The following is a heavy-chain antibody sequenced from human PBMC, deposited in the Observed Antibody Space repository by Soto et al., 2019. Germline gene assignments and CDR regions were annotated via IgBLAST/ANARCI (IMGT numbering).Heavy chain of an antibody. J-gene: IGHJ5*02. V-gene: IGHV4-31*03. CDR2: IYYSWST. CDR1: GGSISSGGFY. Sequence: QVQLQESGPGLVKPSQTLSLTCTVSGGSISSGGFYWSWIRQHPGKGLEWLGYIYYSWSTYYNPSLASRVTISVDTSKNQFSRKLRSVTSADTAVYYCARDRPRRWGTVTNWFDPWGQGTLVTVSS. CDR3: ARDRPRRWGTVTNWFDP. D-gene: IGHD4-17*01.